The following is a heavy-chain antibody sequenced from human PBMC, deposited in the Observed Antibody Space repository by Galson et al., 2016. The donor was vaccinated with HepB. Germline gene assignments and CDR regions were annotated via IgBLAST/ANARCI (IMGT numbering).Heavy chain of an antibody. Sequence: SLRLSCAVSGFPFSRSAMTWVRQAPGRGLEWVASIDNSADTTHYVDSVKGRFTISRDNSRNTLYLQMRSLGAEDTAIYYCAKDLVATGISGTLDYWGQGTLVTVSS. D-gene: IGHD5-12*01. CDR3: AKDLVATGISGTLDY. CDR1: GFPFSRSA. V-gene: IGHV3-23*01. CDR2: IDNSADTT. J-gene: IGHJ4*02.